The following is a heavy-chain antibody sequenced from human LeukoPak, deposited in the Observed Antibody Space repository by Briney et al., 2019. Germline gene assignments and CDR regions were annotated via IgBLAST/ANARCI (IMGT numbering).Heavy chain of an antibody. CDR2: INPNSGGT. CDR3: AREGDSSGPYAFDI. CDR1: GYTFTGYY. V-gene: IGHV1-2*02. Sequence: AASVKVSCKASGYTFTGYYMHWVRQAPGQGLEWMGWINPNSGGTNYAQKFQGRGTMTRDTSISTAYMELSRLRSDDTAVYYCAREGDSSGPYAFDIWGQGTMVTVSS. D-gene: IGHD3-22*01. J-gene: IGHJ3*02.